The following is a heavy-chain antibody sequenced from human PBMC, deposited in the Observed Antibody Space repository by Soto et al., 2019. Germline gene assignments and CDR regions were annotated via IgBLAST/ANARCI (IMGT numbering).Heavy chain of an antibody. CDR2: IDPSDSYT. Sequence: PGESLKISCKGSGYSFTSYWISWVRQMPGKGLEWMGRIDPSDSYTNYSPSFQGHVTISADKSIITAYLQWSSLKASDTAMYYCARHRPVYGASDYYYYYGMDVWGQGTTVTVSS. V-gene: IGHV5-10-1*01. CDR3: ARHRPVYGASDYYYYYGMDV. CDR1: GYSFTSYW. D-gene: IGHD4-17*01. J-gene: IGHJ6*02.